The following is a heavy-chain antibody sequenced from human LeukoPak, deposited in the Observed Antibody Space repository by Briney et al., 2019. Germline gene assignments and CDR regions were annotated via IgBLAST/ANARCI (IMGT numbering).Heavy chain of an antibody. CDR3: ARALWSSSWSDGFYFDY. CDR2: ISSSSSYV. V-gene: IGHV3-21*01. CDR1: GFTFSSYG. Sequence: PGGSLRLSCAASGFTFSSYGMHWVRQAPGKGLEWVSSISSSSSYVYYADSVKGRFTISRDNAKNTLYLQMNSLRAEDTAVYYCARALWSSSWSDGFYFDYWGQGTLVTVSS. D-gene: IGHD6-13*01. J-gene: IGHJ4*02.